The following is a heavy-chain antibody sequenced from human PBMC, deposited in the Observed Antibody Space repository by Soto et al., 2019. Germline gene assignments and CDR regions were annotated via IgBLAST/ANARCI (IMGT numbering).Heavy chain of an antibody. CDR3: ARDPRSPYGDYLYYSYGMDV. CDR1: GGSVSSGSYY. J-gene: IGHJ6*02. Sequence: QVQLQESGPGLVKPSETLSLTCTVSGGSVSSGSYYWSWIRQPPGKGLEWIGYIYYSGSTNYNPSLKSRVTISVDTSKNQFSLKLSSVTAADTAVYYCARDPRSPYGDYLYYSYGMDVWGQGTTVTVSS. CDR2: IYYSGST. D-gene: IGHD4-17*01. V-gene: IGHV4-61*01.